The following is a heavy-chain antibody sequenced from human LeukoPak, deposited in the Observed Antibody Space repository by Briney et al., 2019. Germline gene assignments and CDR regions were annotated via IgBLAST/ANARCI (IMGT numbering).Heavy chain of an antibody. J-gene: IGHJ5*02. Sequence: GGSLRLSCAASGFTVSSNYMSWVRQAPGKGLEWVSVIYSGGSTYYADSVKGRFTISRDNSKNTLYLQMNSLRAEDTAVYYCAKAPRITMVRGVTHWFDPWGQGTLVTVSS. CDR1: GFTVSSNY. V-gene: IGHV3-66*02. D-gene: IGHD3-10*01. CDR2: IYSGGST. CDR3: AKAPRITMVRGVTHWFDP.